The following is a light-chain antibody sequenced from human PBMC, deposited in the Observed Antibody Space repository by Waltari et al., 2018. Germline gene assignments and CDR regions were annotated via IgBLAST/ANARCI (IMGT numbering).Light chain of an antibody. J-gene: IGLJ2*01. CDR3: ASWDDSLNGRWV. CDR2: DVT. CDR1: SRDVGGYNY. Sequence: QSALTQPRSVSGSPGQSVTISCTGTSRDVGGYNYVSWYQHHPGKAPKLIIYDVTKRPSGVPDRFSASKSDNTASLAISGLRPEDEADYYCASWDDSLNGRWVFGGGTKLTVL. V-gene: IGLV2-11*01.